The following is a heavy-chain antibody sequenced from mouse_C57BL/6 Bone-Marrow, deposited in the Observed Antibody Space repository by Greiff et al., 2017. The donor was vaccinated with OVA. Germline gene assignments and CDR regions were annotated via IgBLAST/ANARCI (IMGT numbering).Heavy chain of an antibody. J-gene: IGHJ2*01. Sequence: VQLQQSVAELVRPGASVKLSCTASGFNFKNTYMHWVKQRPEQGLEWIGRIDPANGNTKYAPKFQGKATITADTSSNTAYLQLSSLTSEDTAIYYCARRVGDYWGQGTTLTVSS. CDR3: ARRVGDY. V-gene: IGHV14-3*01. CDR2: IDPANGNT. CDR1: GFNFKNTY. D-gene: IGHD3-1*01.